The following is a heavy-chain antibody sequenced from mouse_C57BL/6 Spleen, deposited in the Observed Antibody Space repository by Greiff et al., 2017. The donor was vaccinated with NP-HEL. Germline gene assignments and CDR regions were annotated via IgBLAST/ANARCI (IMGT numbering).Heavy chain of an antibody. CDR3: ARQHDGLDY. Sequence: DVHLVESGGGLVQPGGSLKLSCAASGFTFSDYYMYWVRQTPEKRLEWVAYISNGGGSTYYPDTVKGRFPISRDNAKNTLYLQMSRLKSEDTAMYYCARQHDGLDYWGQGTTLTVSS. CDR1: GFTFSDYY. CDR2: ISNGGGST. D-gene: IGHD2-3*01. J-gene: IGHJ2*01. V-gene: IGHV5-12*01.